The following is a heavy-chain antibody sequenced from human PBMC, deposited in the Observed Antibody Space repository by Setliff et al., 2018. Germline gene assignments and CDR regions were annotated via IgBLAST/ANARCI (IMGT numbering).Heavy chain of an antibody. D-gene: IGHD2-15*01. CDR2: IYDSGSS. Sequence: SETLSLTCTVSGGSVSNSGFFWGWLRQAPGKGLEWIGNIYDSGSSNYNASLKSRLIITRDTSRNQISLKLTSVTAADAAVYYCGRGFSRIEGWGNWFDPWGQGILVTVSS. CDR1: GGSVSNSGFF. CDR3: GRGFSRIEGWGNWFDP. J-gene: IGHJ5*02. V-gene: IGHV4-39*01.